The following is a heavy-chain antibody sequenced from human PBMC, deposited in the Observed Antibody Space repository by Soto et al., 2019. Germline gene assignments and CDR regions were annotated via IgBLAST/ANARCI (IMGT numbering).Heavy chain of an antibody. CDR1: GFTFSSYA. CDR2: ISGSGGST. V-gene: IGHV3-23*01. CDR3: AKAVDIHQYSSGRFDY. J-gene: IGHJ4*02. Sequence: GGSLRLSCAASGFTFSSYAMSWVRQAPGKGLEWVSAISGSGGSTYYADSVKGRFTISRDNSKNTLYLQMNSLRAEDTAVYYCAKAVDIHQYSSGRFDYWGQGTLVTVSS. D-gene: IGHD6-19*01.